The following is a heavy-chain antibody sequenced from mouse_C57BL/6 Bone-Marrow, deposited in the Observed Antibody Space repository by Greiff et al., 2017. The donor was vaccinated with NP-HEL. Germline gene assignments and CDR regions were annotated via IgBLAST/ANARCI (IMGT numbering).Heavy chain of an antibody. CDR1: GYSITSGYY. CDR2: ISYDGSN. CDR3: ARENYYGPYWYFDV. Sequence: EVKLVESGPGLVKPSQSLSLTCSVTGYSITSGYYWNWIRQFPGNKLEWMGYISYDGSNNYNPSLKNRISITRDTSKNQFFLKLNSVTTEDTATYYCARENYYGPYWYFDVWGTGTTVTVSS. J-gene: IGHJ1*03. D-gene: IGHD1-1*01. V-gene: IGHV3-6*01.